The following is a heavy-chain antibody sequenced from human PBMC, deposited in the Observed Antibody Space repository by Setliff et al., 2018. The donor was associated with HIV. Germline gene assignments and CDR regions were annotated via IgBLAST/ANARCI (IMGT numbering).Heavy chain of an antibody. CDR3: ARTQPDTIFGVVIFDH. CDR1: GDSISSSGPGYY. J-gene: IGHJ4*02. CDR2: VYYSGST. Sequence: SETLSLTCTVAGDSISSSGPGYYWGWVRQPPGGGLEWIGSVYYSGSTHYNPSLRSRVSISVDASKNQVSLRLTSVTAADTAVYFCARTQPDTIFGVVIFDHWGQGKMVTVSS. D-gene: IGHD3-3*01. V-gene: IGHV4-39*01.